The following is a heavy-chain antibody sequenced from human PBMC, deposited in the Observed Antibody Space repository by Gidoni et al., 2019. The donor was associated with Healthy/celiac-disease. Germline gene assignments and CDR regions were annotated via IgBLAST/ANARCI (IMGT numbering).Heavy chain of an antibody. V-gene: IGHV1-69*06. CDR3: ARSVMDRDNL. CDR2: IIPIFGTA. Sequence: QLQLVQSGPEVKKPGSSLKVSCQASGGTFTSYAISWVRQGPGQGREWMGGIIPIFGTANYAQKFQGRVTITADKSTSTAYMELSRRRSEDTAVYYCARSVMDRDNLWGQGTLVTGSS. CDR1: GGTFTSYA. J-gene: IGHJ5*02.